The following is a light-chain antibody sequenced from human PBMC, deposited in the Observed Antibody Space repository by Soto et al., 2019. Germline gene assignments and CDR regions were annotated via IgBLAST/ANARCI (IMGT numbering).Light chain of an antibody. CDR1: QTVSRN. CDR2: GAS. V-gene: IGKV3-20*01. CDR3: QQYGSSPGT. J-gene: IGKJ1*01. Sequence: EVVMTQSPATLSVSPGERATLSCRASQTVSRNLAWYQQKPGQAPRLLIYGASSRATGIPDRFGGSGSGTDFTLTISRLEPEDFAVYYCQQYGSSPGTFGQGTKVDIK.